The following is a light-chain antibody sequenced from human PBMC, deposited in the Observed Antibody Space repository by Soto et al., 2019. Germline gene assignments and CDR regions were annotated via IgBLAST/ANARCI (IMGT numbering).Light chain of an antibody. CDR3: PQLNSYPFP. CDR1: QGISSY. Sequence: IRLTMSLASVSASVRDRVAITCRASQGISSYLAWYQQKPGKAPKLLIYAASTLQSGVPSRFSGSGSGTDFTLTISSLQPEDFATYYCPQLNSYPFPFCPGT. CDR2: AAS. J-gene: IGKJ3*01. V-gene: IGKV1-9*01.